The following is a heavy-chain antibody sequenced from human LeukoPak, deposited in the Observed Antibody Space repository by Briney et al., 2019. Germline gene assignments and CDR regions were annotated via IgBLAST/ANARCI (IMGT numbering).Heavy chain of an antibody. CDR2: ISAYNGNT. V-gene: IGHV1-18*01. D-gene: IGHD6-13*01. CDR1: GYTFTSYG. CDR3: ARIVTEYSSSWYVSRYFDY. J-gene: IGHJ4*02. Sequence: GASVKVSCKASGYTFTSYGISWVRQAPGQGLEWMGWISAYNGNTNYAQKPQGRVTMTTDTSTSTAYMELRSLRSDDTAVYYCARIVTEYSSSWYVSRYFDYWGQGTLVTVSS.